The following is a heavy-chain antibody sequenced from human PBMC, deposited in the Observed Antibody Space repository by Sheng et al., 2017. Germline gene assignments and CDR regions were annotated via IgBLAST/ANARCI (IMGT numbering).Heavy chain of an antibody. CDR3: ARPRVGGNWNYGY. J-gene: IGHJ4*02. V-gene: IGHV1-2*06. Sequence: QVQLVQSGAEMKKPGASVKVSCKASGYTFTGYYMHWVRQAPGQGLEWMGRINPNSGGTNYAQKFQGRVTMTRDTSISTAYMELSRLRSDDTAVYYCARPRVGGNWNYGYWGQGTLVTVSS. D-gene: IGHD1-7*01. CDR2: INPNSGGT. CDR1: GYTFTGYY.